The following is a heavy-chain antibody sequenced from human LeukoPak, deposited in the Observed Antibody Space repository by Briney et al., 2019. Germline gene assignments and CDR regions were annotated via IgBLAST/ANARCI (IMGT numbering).Heavy chain of an antibody. CDR1: GGSFSGYY. V-gene: IGHV4-34*01. J-gene: IGHJ5*02. D-gene: IGHD2-15*01. CDR3: ARGARTRYCSGGGCYHNWFDP. Sequence: SETLSLTCAVYGGSFSGYYWSWIRQPPGKGLEWIGEINHSGSTNYNPSLKSRVTISVDTSKNQFSLKLSSVTAADTAVYYCARGARTRYCSGGGCYHNWFDPWGQGTLVTVSS. CDR2: INHSGST.